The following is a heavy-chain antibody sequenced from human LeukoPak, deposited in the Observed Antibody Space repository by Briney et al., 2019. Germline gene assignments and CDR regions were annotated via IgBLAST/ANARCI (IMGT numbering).Heavy chain of an antibody. J-gene: IGHJ4*02. CDR2: VNPDSGDT. CDR1: GNSFTSYH. Sequence: ASVKVSCKASGNSFTSYHVNWVRQAPGQGLEWMGAVNPDSGDTVYAQKFQGRVTMTRDASISTAYLEMTSLISDDTAVYYCAVAGEYYGDSLGLDYWGQGTLVTVSS. D-gene: IGHD4-17*01. CDR3: AVAGEYYGDSLGLDY. V-gene: IGHV1-8*01.